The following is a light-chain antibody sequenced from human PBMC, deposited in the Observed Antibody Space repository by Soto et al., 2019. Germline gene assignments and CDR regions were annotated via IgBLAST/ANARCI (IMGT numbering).Light chain of an antibody. V-gene: IGKV2D-29*01. CDR2: GVS. Sequence: DIVITHTPLSLSVTPVHPASISFKSSQVLLHSDGKTYLYWFLQKPGQPPQLLMYGVSNRFSGVPDRFSGSGSGTDYTLKISRVEADDVGVYYCMKGIQLPNSFGQGTRLAIK. CDR3: MKGIQLPNS. J-gene: IGKJ5*01. CDR1: QVLLHSDGKTY.